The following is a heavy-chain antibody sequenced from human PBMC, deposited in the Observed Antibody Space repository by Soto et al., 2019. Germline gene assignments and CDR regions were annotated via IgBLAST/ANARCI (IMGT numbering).Heavy chain of an antibody. CDR1: GFSSYA. V-gene: IGHV3-23*01. Sequence: GGSLRLSCVASGFSSYAMSWVRQAPGKGLEWVSVISGSGGSTHYADSVKGRFTISRDNSKNTLYLQMNSLRAEDTAVYYCAKDLSEYYDFWSGYSGARPNWFDPWGQGTLVTVSS. CDR2: ISGSGGST. D-gene: IGHD3-3*01. J-gene: IGHJ5*02. CDR3: AKDLSEYYDFWSGYSGARPNWFDP.